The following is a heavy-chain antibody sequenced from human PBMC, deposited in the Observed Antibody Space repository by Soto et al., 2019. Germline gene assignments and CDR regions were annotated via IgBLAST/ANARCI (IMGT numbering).Heavy chain of an antibody. Sequence: KGLDWVSVIYSDGSTYYVDSVKGRFTISRHNFKNTLYLQMVSMRTEDTAVYYCVLGAEDGIRDVRSVSAFLLNRSSDL. J-gene: IGHJ2*01. CDR2: IYSDGST. V-gene: IGHV3-53*04. CDR3: VLGAEDGIRDVRSVSAFLLNRSSDL. D-gene: IGHD3-10*02.